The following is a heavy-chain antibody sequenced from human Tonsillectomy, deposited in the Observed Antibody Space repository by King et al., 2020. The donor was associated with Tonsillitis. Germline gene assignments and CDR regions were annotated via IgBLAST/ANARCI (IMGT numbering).Heavy chain of an antibody. CDR2: ISSSSSYI. D-gene: IGHD6-13*01. CDR1: GFTFSSYS. CDR3: ARDLRAIAAAGTSRGYGDAFDI. V-gene: IGHV3-21*01. J-gene: IGHJ3*02. Sequence: QLVQSGGGLVKPGGSLRLSCAASGFTFSSYSMNWVRQAPGKGLEWVSSISSSSSYIYYSDSVKGLFTISRDNAKNSLYLQMNSLRAEDTAVYYCARDLRAIAAAGTSRGYGDAFDIWGQGTMVTVSS.